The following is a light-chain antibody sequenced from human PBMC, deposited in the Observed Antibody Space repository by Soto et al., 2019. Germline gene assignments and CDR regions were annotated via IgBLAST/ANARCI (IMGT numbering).Light chain of an antibody. Sequence: DIQMTQSPSTLSASVGDRVTITCRASQSISSWLAWYQQKPGKAPKLLIYDASSLESGVTSRFSGSGAGTEFTLTISSLKPDDYATYYCQQYNSSFGPGTKVDI. V-gene: IGKV1-5*01. CDR2: DAS. CDR3: QQYNSS. CDR1: QSISSW. J-gene: IGKJ3*01.